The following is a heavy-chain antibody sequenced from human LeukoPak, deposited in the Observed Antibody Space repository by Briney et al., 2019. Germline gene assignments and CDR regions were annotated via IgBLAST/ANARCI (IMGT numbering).Heavy chain of an antibody. Sequence: QPGGALRLSCAASGFTFISDEMKWGRQAPGNGVEWVSYISSSGSTIYYADSVKGRFTISRDTAKTSLYLQMNSLRAEATAVYYCARAHQYGLLPDYWGQGTLVTVSS. CDR1: GFTFISDE. D-gene: IGHD2-2*01. V-gene: IGHV3-48*03. CDR2: ISSSGSTI. CDR3: ARAHQYGLLPDY. J-gene: IGHJ4*02.